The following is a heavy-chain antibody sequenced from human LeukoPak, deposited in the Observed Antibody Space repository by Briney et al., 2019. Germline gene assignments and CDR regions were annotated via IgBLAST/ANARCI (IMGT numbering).Heavy chain of an antibody. CDR1: GGSISSSSYY. V-gene: IGHV4-39*07. CDR3: SIGPGYFDL. J-gene: IGHJ2*01. Sequence: SETLSLTCTVSGGSISSSSYYWGCIRQPPGKGLEWIGSIYYSGSTYYNPSLKSRVTISVDTSKNQFSLKLSSVTAADTAVYFFSIGPGYFDLLGRGTLVTVSS. CDR2: IYYSGST.